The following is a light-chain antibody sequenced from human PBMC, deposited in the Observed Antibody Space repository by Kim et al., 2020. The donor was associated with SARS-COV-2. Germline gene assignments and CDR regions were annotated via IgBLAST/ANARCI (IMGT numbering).Light chain of an antibody. CDR1: QSVSSN. CDR2: GAS. Sequence: EIVMTQSPATLSVSPGERATLSCTASQSVSSNLAWYQQKPGQAPRLLISGASTRATGIPARFSGGGSGTDFTLTISSLQSEDFGVYYCQQYDKWPRTFGPGTKVDIK. V-gene: IGKV3-15*01. CDR3: QQYDKWPRT. J-gene: IGKJ1*01.